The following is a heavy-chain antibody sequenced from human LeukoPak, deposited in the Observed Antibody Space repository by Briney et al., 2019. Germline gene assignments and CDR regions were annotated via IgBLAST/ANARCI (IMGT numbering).Heavy chain of an antibody. CDR3: AREVAATAVLFDY. J-gene: IGHJ4*02. D-gene: IGHD6-13*01. Sequence: SETLSLTCTVSGYSITTDYYWGWIRQPPGMGLEWIGTIYHSGSTYYNPSLKSRVTISGDASKNQFSLKLSSVTAADTAVYYCAREVAATAVLFDYWGQGALVTVSS. V-gene: IGHV4-38-2*02. CDR2: IYHSGST. CDR1: GYSITTDYY.